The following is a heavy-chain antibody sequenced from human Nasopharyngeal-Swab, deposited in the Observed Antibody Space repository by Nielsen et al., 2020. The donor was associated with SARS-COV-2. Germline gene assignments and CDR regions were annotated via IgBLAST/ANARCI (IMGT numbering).Heavy chain of an antibody. D-gene: IGHD3-10*01. V-gene: IGHV3-48*02. Sequence: VRQMPGKGLEWIAYINYNSRTTYYADSVKGRFTVSRDNAKNSLYLQLNSLRDEDMAVYYCATIEISGKGAYYYYMDVWGKGTTVTVSS. CDR2: INYNSRTT. J-gene: IGHJ6*03. CDR3: ATIEISGKGAYYYYMDV.